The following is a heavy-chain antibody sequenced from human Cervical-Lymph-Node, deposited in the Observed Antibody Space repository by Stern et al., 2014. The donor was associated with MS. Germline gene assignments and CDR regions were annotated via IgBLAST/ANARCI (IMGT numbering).Heavy chain of an antibody. D-gene: IGHD3-10*01. CDR2: VSYDGTQR. V-gene: IGHV3-30-3*01. J-gene: IGHJ4*02. Sequence: VQLLEYGGGVVQPGRSLSLSCVVSGFTFSTYAMHWVLQATGKGLEWVAFVSYDGTQRNSTDSVKTRFTISRDNSKNTLYLHMNSLRDEDTAVYFCARGGRGVGLEYWGQGALVTVSS. CDR1: GFTFSTYA. CDR3: ARGGRGVGLEY.